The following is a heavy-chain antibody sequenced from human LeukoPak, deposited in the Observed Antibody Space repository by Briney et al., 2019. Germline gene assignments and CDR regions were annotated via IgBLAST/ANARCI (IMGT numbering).Heavy chain of an antibody. CDR1: GGSISSSSYY. J-gene: IGHJ3*02. V-gene: IGHV4-39*07. CDR2: IYYSGST. D-gene: IGHD6-6*01. Sequence: PSETLSLTCTVSGGSISSSSYYWGWIRQPPGKGLEWIGSIYYSGSTYYNPSLKSRATISVDTSKNQFSLKLSSVTAADTAVYYSASLQLVYDAFDIWGQGTMVTVSS. CDR3: ASLQLVYDAFDI.